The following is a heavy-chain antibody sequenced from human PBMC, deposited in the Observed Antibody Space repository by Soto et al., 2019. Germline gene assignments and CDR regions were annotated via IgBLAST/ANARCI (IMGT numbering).Heavy chain of an antibody. J-gene: IGHJ3*02. CDR2: IYYSGST. CDR3: AREAGVDIVVVVAATPGAFDI. V-gene: IGHV4-31*03. CDR1: GGSISSGGYY. D-gene: IGHD2-15*01. Sequence: PSETLSLTCTVSGGSISSGGYYWSWIRQHPGKGLEWIGYIYYSGSTYYNPSLKSRVTISVDTSKNQFSLKLSSVTAADTAVYYCAREAGVDIVVVVAATPGAFDIWGQGTMVTVSS.